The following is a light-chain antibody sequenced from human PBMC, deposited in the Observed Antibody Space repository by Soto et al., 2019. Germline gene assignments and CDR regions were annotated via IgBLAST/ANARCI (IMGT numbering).Light chain of an antibody. J-gene: IGLJ2*01. CDR1: SSDVGSYNL. Sequence: QSVLTQPASVSGSPGQSITISCTGTSSDVGSYNLVSRYQQHPGKAPKLMIYEATKRPSGVSDRFSGSKSGNTASLTISGLLAEDEADYYCCSYAGSRIVVFGGGTKLTVL. V-gene: IGLV2-23*01. CDR2: EAT. CDR3: CSYAGSRIVV.